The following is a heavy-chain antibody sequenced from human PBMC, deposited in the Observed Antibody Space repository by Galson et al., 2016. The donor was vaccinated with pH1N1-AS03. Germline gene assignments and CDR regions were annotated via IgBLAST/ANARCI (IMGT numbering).Heavy chain of an antibody. D-gene: IGHD4-17*01. CDR3: ASHGDYFAGRDY. CDR2: ISHNGDTK. J-gene: IGHJ4*02. V-gene: IGHV3-30*03. CDR1: GFTFSRYG. Sequence: SLRLSCAASGFTFSRYGMHWVRQAPGKGLEWVALISHNGDTKFYEDSVKGRFTISRDNSKNTLYLQMDSLRPEDTAVYYCASHGDYFAGRDYWGQGTLVTVSS.